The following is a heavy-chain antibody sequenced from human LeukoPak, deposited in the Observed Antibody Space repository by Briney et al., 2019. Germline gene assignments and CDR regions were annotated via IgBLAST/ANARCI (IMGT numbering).Heavy chain of an antibody. Sequence: GGSLRLSCAASGFTFSSYETNWVRQAPGKGLEWVSYISSSGSTIYYADSVKGRFTISRDNAKNSLYLQMNSLRAEDTAVYYCAGRRVLDASFDYWGQGTLVTVSS. CDR3: AGRRVLDASFDY. D-gene: IGHD3-16*01. CDR2: ISSSGSTI. V-gene: IGHV3-48*03. CDR1: GFTFSSYE. J-gene: IGHJ4*02.